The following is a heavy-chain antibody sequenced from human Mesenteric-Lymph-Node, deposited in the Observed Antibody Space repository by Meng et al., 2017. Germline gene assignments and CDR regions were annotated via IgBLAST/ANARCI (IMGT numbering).Heavy chain of an antibody. CDR2: ISYDGSNK. V-gene: IGHV3-30*01. CDR3: ATPRSSTSPLFDY. D-gene: IGHD2-2*01. J-gene: IGHJ4*02. CDR1: GFTFSSYA. Sequence: GESLKISCAASGFTFSSYAMHWVRQAPGKGLEWVAVISYDGSNKYYADSVKGRFTISRDNSKNTLYLQMNSLRAEDTAVYYCATPRSSTSPLFDYWGQGTLVTVSS.